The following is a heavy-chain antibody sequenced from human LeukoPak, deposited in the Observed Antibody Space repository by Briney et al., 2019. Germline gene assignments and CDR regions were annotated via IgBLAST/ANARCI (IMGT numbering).Heavy chain of an antibody. CDR1: SGSFSGYY. CDR2: IYYSGST. Sequence: PSETLSLTCAVYSGSFSGYYWSWIRQPPGKGLEWIGYIYYSGSTYYNPSLKSRVTISVDRSKNQFSLKLSSVTAADTAVYYCARGLGIKSTYYFDYWGQGNLVTVSS. J-gene: IGHJ4*02. V-gene: IGHV4-34*01. D-gene: IGHD7-27*01. CDR3: ARGLGIKSTYYFDY.